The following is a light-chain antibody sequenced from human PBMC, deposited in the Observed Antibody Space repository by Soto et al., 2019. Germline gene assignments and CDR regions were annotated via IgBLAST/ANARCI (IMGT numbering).Light chain of an antibody. CDR1: QRVSSN. Sequence: EIEMTQSPTTLSVSPGDRVTLACRASQRVSSNLAWYQQNPGQAPRLLIYGASSRASGVPDRFSASGSGTDFTLTISDVQPEDFALYYCHQRQSWPRTFGQGTKVDIK. V-gene: IGKV3D-15*01. CDR2: GAS. CDR3: HQRQSWPRT. J-gene: IGKJ1*01.